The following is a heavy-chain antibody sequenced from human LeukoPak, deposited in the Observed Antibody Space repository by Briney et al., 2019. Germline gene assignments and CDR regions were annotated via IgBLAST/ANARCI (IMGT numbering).Heavy chain of an antibody. J-gene: IGHJ3*02. Sequence: ASVKVSCKASGYTFTSYYMHWVRQAPGQGLEWMGIINPNGGSTSYGQRFQGRVTMNRDTSTNIVYMELTSLRSEDTAVYYCARQSMTGNERGDDAFDIWGQGTMVTVSS. CDR3: ARQSMTGNERGDDAFDI. D-gene: IGHD3-9*01. CDR1: GYTFTSYY. V-gene: IGHV1-46*01. CDR2: INPNGGST.